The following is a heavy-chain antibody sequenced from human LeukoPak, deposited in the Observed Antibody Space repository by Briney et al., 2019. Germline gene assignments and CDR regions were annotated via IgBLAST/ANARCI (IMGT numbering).Heavy chain of an antibody. CDR3: ARGEGSGSYMSYFDY. V-gene: IGHV4-34*01. D-gene: IGHD3-10*01. J-gene: IGHJ4*02. Sequence: SETLSLTCAAYVGSFSGYYWSWIRQPPGKGLEWIGEIDHSGSTIYNPSLESRVTISQDTSKNQFSLKLSSVTAADTAVYYCARGEGSGSYMSYFDYWGQGGLVTVSS. CDR1: VGSFSGYY. CDR2: IDHSGST.